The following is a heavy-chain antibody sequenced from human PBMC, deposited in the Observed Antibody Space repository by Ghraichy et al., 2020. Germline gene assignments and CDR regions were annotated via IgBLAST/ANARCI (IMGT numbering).Heavy chain of an antibody. CDR2: ISHSGTT. V-gene: IGHV4-34*01. J-gene: IGHJ5*02. CDR1: GGPFSDYY. Sequence: SCAVYGGPFSDYYWSWVRQTPGKGLEWIGEISHSGTTNYNPSLKSRVTISIDTYKKHFSLKLASVTAADTAVYFCARGESDVWSGRHNRIDPWGQGTLVTVSS. CDR3: ARGESDVWSGRHNRIDP. D-gene: IGHD3-3*01.